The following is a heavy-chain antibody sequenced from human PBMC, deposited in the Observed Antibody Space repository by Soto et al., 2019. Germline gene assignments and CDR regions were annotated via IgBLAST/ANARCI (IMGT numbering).Heavy chain of an antibody. J-gene: IGHJ5*02. CDR3: ARSNFCSGGSCYGTNWFDP. V-gene: IGHV4-59*01. Sequence: SETLSLTCTISGGSISSGYWSWFRQPPGKGLEWIGFIFNSGSTNYNPSLKSRVTISVDTSKNQFSLKLSSVTAADTAVYYCARSNFCSGGSCYGTNWFDPWGQGTLVTVSS. CDR1: GGSISSGY. D-gene: IGHD2-15*01. CDR2: IFNSGST.